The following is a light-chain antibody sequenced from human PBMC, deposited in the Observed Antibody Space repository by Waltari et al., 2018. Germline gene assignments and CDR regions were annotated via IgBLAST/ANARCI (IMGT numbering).Light chain of an antibody. Sequence: QSALTQPASVSGSPGQSITISCTGTSSDVGTYDTVSWYQQRPGKAPEVIIYEVTKRPSVVSHRFAGSKSANTASLTISGLQAEDEADYYCSSYTGSVTLFVFGIGTRVTVL. CDR2: EVT. CDR1: SSDVGTYDT. CDR3: SSYTGSVTLFV. V-gene: IGLV2-14*01. J-gene: IGLJ1*01.